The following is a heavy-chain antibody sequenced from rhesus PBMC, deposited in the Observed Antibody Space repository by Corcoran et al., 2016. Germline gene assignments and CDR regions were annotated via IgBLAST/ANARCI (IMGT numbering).Heavy chain of an antibody. Sequence: QVTFKESGPALVKPTQTLTLTCTFSGFSLSTSGMGVGWIRQPPGKAMQWLASIYLDDEKYYSTSLNSRLTISKDTYNNQVVLTMTNMDPVATATYYCARVLYCSGGVCYKVYFEFWGQGALVTVSS. D-gene: IGHD2-39*02. CDR3: ARVLYCSGGVCYKVYFEF. CDR2: IYLDDEK. CDR1: GFSLSTSGMG. J-gene: IGHJ1*01. V-gene: IGHV2S1*01.